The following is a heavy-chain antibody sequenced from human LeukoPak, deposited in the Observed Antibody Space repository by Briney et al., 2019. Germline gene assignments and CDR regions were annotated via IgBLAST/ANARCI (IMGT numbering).Heavy chain of an antibody. CDR3: AKQEGALIQNWCFDH. V-gene: IGHV3-23*03. D-gene: IGHD1-26*01. J-gene: IGHJ4*02. Sequence: GGSLRLSCGASGFTFSDFAMGWVRLAPGKGLEWVSSIEKDASRAYYADSVRGRFTVSRDNSKNTLYLQMSSLRVEDTALYYCAKQEGALIQNWCFDHWGLGTLVTVSS. CDR2: IEKDASRA. CDR1: GFTFSDFA.